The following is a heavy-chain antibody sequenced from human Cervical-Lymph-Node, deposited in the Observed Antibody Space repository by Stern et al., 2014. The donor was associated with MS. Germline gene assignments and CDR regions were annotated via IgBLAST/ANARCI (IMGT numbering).Heavy chain of an antibody. D-gene: IGHD4-17*01. CDR2: ISSSSSFI. J-gene: IGHJ4*02. Sequence: EVQLVESGGGLVKPGGSMRLSCAASGFTFSTYSMNWVRQAPGKGLEWVSSISSSSSFIDYADSVKGRFTISRDDAKNSLYLQMNSLRAEDTAVYYCAREGATVVDWGQGTLVTVSS. V-gene: IGHV3-21*01. CDR3: AREGATVVD. CDR1: GFTFSTYS.